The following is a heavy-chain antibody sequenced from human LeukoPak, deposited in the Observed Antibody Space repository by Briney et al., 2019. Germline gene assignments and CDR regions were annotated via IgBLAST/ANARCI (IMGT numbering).Heavy chain of an antibody. CDR3: ARTPPGSYLDY. D-gene: IGHD3-10*01. CDR1: GYTFTSYY. J-gene: IGHJ4*02. CDR2: ISGYNGNA. Sequence: GASVKVSCKASGYTFTSYYIHWVRQAPGQGPEWMGWISGYNGNANYAQNLQGRVTMTTDTSTTTAYMELRSLRSDDTAVYYCARTPPGSYLDYWGQGTLVTVSS. V-gene: IGHV1-18*04.